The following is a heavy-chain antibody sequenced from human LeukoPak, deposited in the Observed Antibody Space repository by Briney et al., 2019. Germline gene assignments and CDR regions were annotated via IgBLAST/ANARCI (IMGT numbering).Heavy chain of an antibody. J-gene: IGHJ4*02. D-gene: IGHD3-10*01. CDR3: ARDTDLWFGSVDY. V-gene: IGHV1-2*02. CDR2: INPNSGGT. Sequence: ASVKVSCKASGYTFTGYYMHWVRQAPGQGLEWMGWINPNSGGTNYAQKFQGRVTITRDTSISTAYMELSRLRSDDTAVYYCARDTDLWFGSVDYWGQGTLVTVSS. CDR1: GYTFTGYY.